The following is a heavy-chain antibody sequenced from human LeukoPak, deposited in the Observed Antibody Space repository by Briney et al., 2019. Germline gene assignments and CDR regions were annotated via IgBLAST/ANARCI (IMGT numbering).Heavy chain of an antibody. D-gene: IGHD5-18*01. J-gene: IGHJ4*02. Sequence: GGSLRLSCSASGFTFSSFAMHWVRQAPGKGLDYISSISSNGDTTYYADSVKGRFTISRDNSKNTLYLQMSSLRAEDTAVYYCAREDSYGFGIDYWGQGTLVTVSS. V-gene: IGHV3-64D*09. CDR1: GFTFSSFA. CDR2: ISSNGDTT. CDR3: AREDSYGFGIDY.